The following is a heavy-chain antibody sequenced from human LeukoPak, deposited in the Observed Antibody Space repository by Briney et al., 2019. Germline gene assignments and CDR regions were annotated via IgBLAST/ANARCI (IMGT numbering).Heavy chain of an antibody. Sequence: SVKVSCKASGGTFSSYGISWVRQAPGQGLEWMGGIIPLFGVSNYAHEFQGRVTITADESTSTAYMELSSLRSEDTAVYYCARVWYADPSDAFDIWGQGTMVTVSS. V-gene: IGHV1-69*13. CDR3: ARVWYADPSDAFDI. D-gene: IGHD2-2*01. CDR1: GGTFSSYG. CDR2: IIPLFGVS. J-gene: IGHJ3*02.